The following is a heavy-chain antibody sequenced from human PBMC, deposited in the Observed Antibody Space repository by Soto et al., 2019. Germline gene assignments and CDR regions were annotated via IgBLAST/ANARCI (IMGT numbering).Heavy chain of an antibody. V-gene: IGHV1-18*01. D-gene: IGHD6-13*01. J-gene: IGHJ5*02. Sequence: QVQLVQSGAEVKKPGASVKVSCKASGYTFTSYGISWVRQAPGQGLEWMGWISAYNGNTNYAQKLQGRVTMTTDTSTSTAYMELRSLRSDDTAVYYCAXERGRRXSSXXXESAVWFDPWGQGTLVTVSS. CDR3: AXERGRRXSSXXXESAVWFDP. CDR1: GYTFTSYG. CDR2: ISAYNGNT.